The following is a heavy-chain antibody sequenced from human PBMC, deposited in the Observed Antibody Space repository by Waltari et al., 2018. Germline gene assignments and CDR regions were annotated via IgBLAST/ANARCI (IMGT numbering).Heavy chain of an antibody. J-gene: IGHJ4*02. CDR1: GFTFSSNW. CDR3: AGDFNWGWDF. CDR2: VKPDGSQQ. D-gene: IGHD7-27*01. Sequence: EVQLVDSGGGLVQPGGSLRPSCAASGFTFSSNWMGWVRQATGRGLECLANVKPDGSQQYDVDSVRGRFSISRDNAKNSLYLQLNSLRAEDTAIYYCAGDFNWGWDFWGQGTLVTVSS. V-gene: IGHV3-7*03.